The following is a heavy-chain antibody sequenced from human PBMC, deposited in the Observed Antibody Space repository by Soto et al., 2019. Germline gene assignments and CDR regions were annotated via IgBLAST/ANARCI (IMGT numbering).Heavy chain of an antibody. D-gene: IGHD2-2*01. CDR1: GFSFGSYS. Sequence: EVQLVESGGGLVQPGGSLRLSCEASGFSFGSYSMNWVRQAPGKGLEWVSFISGRGTTTYYADSVRGRFTVSRDNAKNSLSLEVNSLRDEDTAVYYCVRLGYCSSATCKYYFYYYGMDVWGQGTTVTVSS. J-gene: IGHJ6*02. CDR2: ISGRGTTT. CDR3: VRLGYCSSATCKYYFYYYGMDV. V-gene: IGHV3-48*02.